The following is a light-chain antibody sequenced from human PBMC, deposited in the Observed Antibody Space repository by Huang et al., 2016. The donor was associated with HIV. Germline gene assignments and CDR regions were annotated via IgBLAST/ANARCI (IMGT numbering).Light chain of an antibody. J-gene: IGKJ1*01. CDR1: QSVGSN. V-gene: IGKV3-15*01. CDR3: QQYNNWPRT. Sequence: EIVMTQSPATLSVSLGERATLSCRASQSVGSNLAWYQQKPGQALRLLIYGASTRATGIPASFSGSGSGTEFTLAISSLQSEDFAVYYCQQYNNWPRTFGQGTKVEIK. CDR2: GAS.